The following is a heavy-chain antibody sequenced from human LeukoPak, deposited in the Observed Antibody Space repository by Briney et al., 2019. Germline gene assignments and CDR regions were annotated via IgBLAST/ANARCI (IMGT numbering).Heavy chain of an antibody. CDR2: ISSSSSYI. D-gene: IGHD2-2*01. Sequence: GSLRLSCAASGFTFSSYSMNWVRQAPGKGLEWVSSISSSSSYIYYADSVKGRFTISRDNAKNSLYLQMNSLRAEDTAVYYCARSGKVVPAAQFDYWGQGTLVTVSS. CDR3: ARSGKVVPAAQFDY. CDR1: GFTFSSYS. J-gene: IGHJ4*02. V-gene: IGHV3-21*01.